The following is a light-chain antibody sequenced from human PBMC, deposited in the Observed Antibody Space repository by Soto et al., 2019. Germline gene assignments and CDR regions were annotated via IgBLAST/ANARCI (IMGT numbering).Light chain of an antibody. Sequence: DIQMTHSPSSLSASVVDRGTITCLAIQSIITHVNWYQQKPGKDPKLLIYVASNLHDGVPSRFSGSGSGTDFTLTISSLQPEDFANYYCQQGYNTPRTFGQGTKVDIK. J-gene: IGKJ1*01. CDR3: QQGYNTPRT. CDR2: VAS. CDR1: QSIITH. V-gene: IGKV1-39*01.